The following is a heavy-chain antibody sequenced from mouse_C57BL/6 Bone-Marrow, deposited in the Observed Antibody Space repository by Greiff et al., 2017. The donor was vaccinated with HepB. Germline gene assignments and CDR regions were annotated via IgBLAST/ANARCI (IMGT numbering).Heavy chain of an antibody. Sequence: EVQLMESGGGLVQSGRSLRLSCATSGFTFSDFYMEWVRQAPGKGLEWIAASRNKANDYTTEYSASVKGRFIVSRDTSQSILYLQMNALRAEDTAIYYCARAYYGGYAMDYWGQGTSVTVSS. CDR2: SRNKANDYTT. D-gene: IGHD1-1*02. CDR1: GFTFSDFY. J-gene: IGHJ4*01. CDR3: ARAYYGGYAMDY. V-gene: IGHV7-1*01.